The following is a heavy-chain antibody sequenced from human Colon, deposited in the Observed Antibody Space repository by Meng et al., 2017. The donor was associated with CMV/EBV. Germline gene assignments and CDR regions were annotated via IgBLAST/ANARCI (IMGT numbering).Heavy chain of an antibody. Sequence: LVTSGAEDKKPGASGKVSCKDSGYTFTSYDINWVRQATGQGLEWMGWMKPNSGNTGYAQKFQGRVTMTRNTSISTAYMELSSLRSEDTAVYYCAPSFGESPFDYWGQGTLVTVSS. V-gene: IGHV1-8*01. CDR2: MKPNSGNT. CDR3: APSFGESPFDY. D-gene: IGHD3-10*01. J-gene: IGHJ4*02. CDR1: GYTFTSYD.